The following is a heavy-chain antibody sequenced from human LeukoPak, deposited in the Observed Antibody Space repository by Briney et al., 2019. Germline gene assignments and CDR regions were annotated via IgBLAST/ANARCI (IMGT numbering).Heavy chain of an antibody. Sequence: ASVTVSCKASGYTFTIYGISWVRQAPGQGLEWMGWISGYNGNTNYAQKLQSRVTMTTDTSTSTAYMELRSLRSDDTAVYYCARDTGTQVGGQLNWFDPWGEGTLVTVSS. J-gene: IGHJ5*02. D-gene: IGHD1-1*01. CDR2: ISGYNGNT. V-gene: IGHV1-18*01. CDR3: ARDTGTQVGGQLNWFDP. CDR1: GYTFTIYG.